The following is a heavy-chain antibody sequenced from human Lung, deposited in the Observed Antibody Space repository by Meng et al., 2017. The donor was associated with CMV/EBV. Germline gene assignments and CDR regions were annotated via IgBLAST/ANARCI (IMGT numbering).Heavy chain of an antibody. J-gene: IGHJ6*02. V-gene: IGHV3-30*04. CDR1: GFTFSSYA. D-gene: IGHD5-18*01. Sequence: GGSXRLSCAASGFTFSSYAMHWVRQAPGKGLEWVAVISYDGSNKYYADSVKGRFTISRDNSKNTLYLQMNSLRAEDTAVYYCARWGVDTAMADYYYGMDVWXQGTXVTVSS. CDR3: ARWGVDTAMADYYYGMDV. CDR2: ISYDGSNK.